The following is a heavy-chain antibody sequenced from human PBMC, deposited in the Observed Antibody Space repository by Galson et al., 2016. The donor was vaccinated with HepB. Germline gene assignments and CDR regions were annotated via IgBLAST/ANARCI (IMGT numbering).Heavy chain of an antibody. V-gene: IGHV3-23*01. CDR1: GFTFSSYA. Sequence: SLRLSCAASGFTFSSYAMSWVRQAPGKGLEWVSSILGSGGNTYYADSVKGRFTISRDNSKNTLSLQMNSLRAEDTAIYYCAKRDILVVGAALPAFDYWGQGTLVTVSS. J-gene: IGHJ4*02. D-gene: IGHD2-15*01. CDR3: AKRDILVVGAALPAFDY. CDR2: ILGSGGNT.